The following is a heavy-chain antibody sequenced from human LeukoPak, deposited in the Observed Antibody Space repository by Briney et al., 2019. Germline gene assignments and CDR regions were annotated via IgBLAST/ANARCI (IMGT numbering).Heavy chain of an antibody. D-gene: IGHD2-15*01. CDR2: ITGSGDDT. V-gene: IGHV3-23*01. Sequence: GGSLRLSCAASGFSFNTYAMNWVRQAPGKGLEWVSTITGSGDDTYYADSARGRFTISRDNSKNTLYLQMNSLRAEDTAVYYCAKGPHCSGGSCYSWDFDYWGQGTLVTVSS. CDR3: AKGPHCSGGSCYSWDFDY. J-gene: IGHJ4*02. CDR1: GFSFNTYA.